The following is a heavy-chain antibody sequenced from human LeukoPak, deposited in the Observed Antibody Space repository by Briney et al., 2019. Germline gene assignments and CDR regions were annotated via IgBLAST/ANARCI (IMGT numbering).Heavy chain of an antibody. CDR3: ARGSLKYYDFWSGYYPEYYYGMDV. CDR1: GYTFTNYD. CDR2: MNPNSGNT. D-gene: IGHD3-3*01. V-gene: IGHV1-8*01. Sequence: ASVKVSCKPSGYTFTNYDINWVRQATGQGLEWMGWMNPNSGNTGYAQKFQGRVTMTRNTSISTAYMELSSLRSEDTAVYYCARGSLKYYDFWSGYYPEYYYGMDVWGQGTTVTVSS. J-gene: IGHJ6*02.